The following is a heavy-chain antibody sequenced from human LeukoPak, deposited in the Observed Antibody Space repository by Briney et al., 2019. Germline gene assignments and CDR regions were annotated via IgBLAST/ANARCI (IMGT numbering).Heavy chain of an antibody. D-gene: IGHD5-24*01. V-gene: IGHV1-2*02. J-gene: IGHJ4*02. CDR1: GYTFTGYY. Sequence: ASVKVSCKASGYTFTGYYIHWVRQAPGQGLEWMGWINPNSGGTNYAQTFQGRITMTRDTSITTVYLELSRLRSDDTAVYYCARIGYNHYFDYWGQGTLVTVSS. CDR3: ARIGYNHYFDY. CDR2: INPNSGGT.